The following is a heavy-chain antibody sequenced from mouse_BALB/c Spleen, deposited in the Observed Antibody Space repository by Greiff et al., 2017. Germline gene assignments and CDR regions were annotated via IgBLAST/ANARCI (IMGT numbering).Heavy chain of an antibody. CDR1: GYSITSDYA. CDR3: ARSGLRRDWYFDV. J-gene: IGHJ1*01. V-gene: IGHV3-2*02. Sequence: EVHLVESGPGLVKPSQSLSLTCTVTGYSITSDYAWNWIRQFPGNKLEWMGYISYSGSTSYNPSLKSRISITRDTSKNQFFLQLNSVTTEDTATYYCARSGLRRDWYFDVWGAGTTVTVSS. D-gene: IGHD2-2*01. CDR2: ISYSGST.